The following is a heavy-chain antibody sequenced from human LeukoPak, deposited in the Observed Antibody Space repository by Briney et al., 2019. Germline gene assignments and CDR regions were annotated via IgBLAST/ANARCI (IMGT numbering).Heavy chain of an antibody. CDR1: GYNFTPYW. Sequence: GDSLKISCKASGYNFTPYWIGWVRQMPGRGLEWMGIIFSPSLQGQVTMSVDRSISTAYLQWSSLRASDTAMYYCVRHFHPAETTGGYFDLFGRGTLVTVSS. CDR3: VRHFHPAETTGGYFDL. D-gene: IGHD4-17*01. J-gene: IGHJ2*01. V-gene: IGHV5-51*01. CDR2: I.